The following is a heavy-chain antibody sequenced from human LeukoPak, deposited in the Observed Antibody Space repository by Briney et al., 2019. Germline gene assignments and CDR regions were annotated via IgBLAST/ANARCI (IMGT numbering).Heavy chain of an antibody. CDR2: IKQDGIEK. CDR3: ARRSYRGVIGLYYYYYMDV. V-gene: IGHV3-7*01. J-gene: IGHJ6*03. D-gene: IGHD3-16*02. Sequence: PGGSLRLSCAASGFTLSNHWMIWVRQAPGKGLECVANIKQDGIEKYYLDSVKGRFTISRDNAKNSVYLQMNSLRVEDTAVYYCARRSYRGVIGLYYYYYMDVWGKGTPVTVSS. CDR1: GFTLSNHW.